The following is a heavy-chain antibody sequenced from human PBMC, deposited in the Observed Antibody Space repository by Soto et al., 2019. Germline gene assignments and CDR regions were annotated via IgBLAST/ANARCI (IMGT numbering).Heavy chain of an antibody. CDR1: GGSFSGYY. D-gene: IGHD3-3*01. V-gene: IGHV4-34*01. Sequence: PSETLSLTCAVYGGSFSGYYWSWIRQPPGKGLEWIGEINHSGGTNYNPSLKSRVTISVDTSKNQFSLKLSSATAADTAVYYCACTPGHYDFWSGYYGGQNWFDPWGQGTPVTVSS. CDR2: INHSGGT. J-gene: IGHJ5*02. CDR3: ACTPGHYDFWSGYYGGQNWFDP.